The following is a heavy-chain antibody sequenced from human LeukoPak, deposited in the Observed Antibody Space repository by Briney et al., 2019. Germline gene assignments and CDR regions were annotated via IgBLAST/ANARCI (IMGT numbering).Heavy chain of an antibody. J-gene: IGHJ4*02. V-gene: IGHV3-15*01. D-gene: IGHD2-15*01. CDR2: IKSKTDGGTT. Sequence: GGSLRLSCAASGFTFSNAWMSWVRQAPGKGLEWVGRIKSKTDGGTTDYAAPVKGRFTISGDDSKNTLYLQMNSLKTENTAVYYCTTVVVVAATRVDYWGQGTLVTVSS. CDR1: GFTFSNAW. CDR3: TTVVVVAATRVDY.